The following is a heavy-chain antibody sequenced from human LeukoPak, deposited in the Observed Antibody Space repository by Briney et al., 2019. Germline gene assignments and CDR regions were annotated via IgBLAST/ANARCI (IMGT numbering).Heavy chain of an antibody. CDR3: AKAPSGSYPRAFDY. D-gene: IGHD1-26*01. CDR1: GFMFSNYA. CDR2: ITASGGDT. Sequence: PGGSLRLSCAASGFMFSNYAMSWVRQAPGKGLERVSGITASGGDTFSADSVKGRFTISRDNSKDTLYLQMSSLRAEDTAVYYCAKAPSGSYPRAFDYWGQGTLVTVSS. J-gene: IGHJ4*02. V-gene: IGHV3-23*01.